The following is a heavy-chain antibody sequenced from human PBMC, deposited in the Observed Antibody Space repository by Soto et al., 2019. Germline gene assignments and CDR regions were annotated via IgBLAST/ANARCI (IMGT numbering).Heavy chain of an antibody. J-gene: IGHJ4*02. Sequence: ASVKVSCKASGYTFTSYAMHWVRQAPGQRLEWMGWINAGNGNTKYSQKFQGRVTITRDTSASTAYMELSSLRSEDTAVYYCARPGVVTRSIDYWGQGTLVTVSS. D-gene: IGHD3-22*01. CDR1: GYTFTSYA. CDR3: ARPGVVTRSIDY. V-gene: IGHV1-3*01. CDR2: INAGNGNT.